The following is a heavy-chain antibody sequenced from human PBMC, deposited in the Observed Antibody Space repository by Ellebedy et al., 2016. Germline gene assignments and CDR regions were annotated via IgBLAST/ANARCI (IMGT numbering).Heavy chain of an antibody. V-gene: IGHV1-8*01. J-gene: IGHJ4*02. CDR2: MNPNSGNT. Sequence: ASVKVSCXASGYTFTSYDINWVRQATGQGLEWMGWMNPNSGNTGYAQKFQGRVTMTRNTSISTAYMELSSLRSEDTAVYYCARGLWFGELYDYWGQGTLVTVSS. D-gene: IGHD3-10*01. CDR3: ARGLWFGELYDY. CDR1: GYTFTSYD.